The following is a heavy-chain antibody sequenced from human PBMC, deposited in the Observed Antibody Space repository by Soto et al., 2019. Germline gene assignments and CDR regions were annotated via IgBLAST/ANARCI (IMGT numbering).Heavy chain of an antibody. V-gene: IGHV1-2*04. CDR2: INPNSGGT. D-gene: IGHD5-12*01. J-gene: IGHJ4*02. CDR3: ARDGEMATILGRTTYFDY. Sequence: AASVKVSCKASGYTFTGYYMHWVRQAPGQGLEWMGWINPNSGGTNYAQKFQGWVTMTRDTSISTAYMELSRLRSDDTAVYYCARDGEMATILGRTTYFDYWGQGTLVTVSS. CDR1: GYTFTGYY.